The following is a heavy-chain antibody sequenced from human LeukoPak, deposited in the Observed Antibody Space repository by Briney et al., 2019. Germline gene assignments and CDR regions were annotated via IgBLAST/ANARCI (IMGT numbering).Heavy chain of an antibody. V-gene: IGHV4-59*12. CDR2: IYYSGST. Sequence: PSETLSLTCTVSGGSISSYYWSWIRQPPGKGLEWIGYIYYSGSTNYNPSLKSRVTISIDKSKNQFSLKLSSVTAADTAVYYCARDQWLLRGGDHDAFDIWGRGTMVTVSS. D-gene: IGHD6-19*01. CDR3: ARDQWLLRGGDHDAFDI. J-gene: IGHJ3*02. CDR1: GGSISSYY.